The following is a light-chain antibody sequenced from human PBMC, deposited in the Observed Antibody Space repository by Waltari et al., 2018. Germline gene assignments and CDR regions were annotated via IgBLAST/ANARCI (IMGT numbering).Light chain of an antibody. CDR2: AAS. CDR3: QQYNNWPPLT. Sequence: EIVMTQSPATLSVSPGERATLSCRASQSVSTKLAWYQQKPGQAPRRLIYAASTRATGIPVRFSGSGSGTEFTLTISSLQSEDFAVYYCQQYNNWPPLTFGGGTKVEIK. V-gene: IGKV3-15*01. J-gene: IGKJ4*01. CDR1: QSVSTK.